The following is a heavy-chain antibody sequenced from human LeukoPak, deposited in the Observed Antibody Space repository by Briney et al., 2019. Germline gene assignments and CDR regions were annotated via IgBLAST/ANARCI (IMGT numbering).Heavy chain of an antibody. J-gene: IGHJ3*02. V-gene: IGHV3-30*03. CDR1: GFTFSTYA. CDR3: ARAFSGSLHLDVFDI. D-gene: IGHD1-26*01. CDR2: ISYDGTNK. Sequence: GGSLRLSCAASGFTFSTYAIHWVRQAPGKGLEWVAAISYDGTNKYYADSVKGRFTISRDTSKNTLYLQMNSLRAEDTAVFYCARAFSGSLHLDVFDIWGQGTMVTVSS.